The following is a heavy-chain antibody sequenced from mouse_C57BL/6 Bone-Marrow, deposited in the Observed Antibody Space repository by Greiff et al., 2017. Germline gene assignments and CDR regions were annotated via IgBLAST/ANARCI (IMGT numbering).Heavy chain of an antibody. CDR2: IYPGSGNT. Sequence: VQLQESGAELVRPGASVKLSCKASGYTFTDYYINWVKQRPGQGLEWIARIYPGSGNTYYNEKFKGKATLTAEKSSSTAYMQLSSLTSEDSAVYFCARGRYYGSSPYYFDYWGQGTTLTVSS. J-gene: IGHJ2*01. CDR3: ARGRYYGSSPYYFDY. CDR1: GYTFTDYY. V-gene: IGHV1-76*01. D-gene: IGHD1-1*01.